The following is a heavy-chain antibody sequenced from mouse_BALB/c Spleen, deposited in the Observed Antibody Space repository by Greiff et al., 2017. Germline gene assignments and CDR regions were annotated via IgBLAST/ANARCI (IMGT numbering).Heavy chain of an antibody. V-gene: IGHV3-2*02. D-gene: IGHD2-1*01. Sequence: VQLKESGPGLVKPSQSLSLTCTATGYSITSDYAWNWIRQFPGNKLEWMGYISYSGSTSYNPSLKSRISITRDTSKSQFFLQLNSVTTEDTATYYCARHGNYDDYWGQGTTLTVSS. J-gene: IGHJ2*01. CDR3: ARHGNYDDY. CDR2: ISYSGST. CDR1: GYSITSDYA.